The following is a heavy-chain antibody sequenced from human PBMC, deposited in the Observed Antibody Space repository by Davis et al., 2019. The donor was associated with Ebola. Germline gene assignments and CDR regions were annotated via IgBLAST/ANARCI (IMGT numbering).Heavy chain of an antibody. CDR1: GGTFSSYA. Sequence: SVKVSCKASGGTFSSYAISWVRQAPGQGLEWMGRIIPILGIPNYAQKFQGRVTITADKSTSTAYMELSSLRSEDTAVYYCAVFSSGWYLSSWGQGTLVTVSS. D-gene: IGHD6-19*01. V-gene: IGHV1-69*04. CDR3: AVFSSGWYLSS. J-gene: IGHJ5*02. CDR2: IIPILGIP.